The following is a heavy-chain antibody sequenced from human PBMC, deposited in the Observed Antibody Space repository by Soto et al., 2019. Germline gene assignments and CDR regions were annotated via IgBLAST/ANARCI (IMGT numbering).Heavy chain of an antibody. V-gene: IGHV4-61*01. CDR1: GGSVSSGSYY. D-gene: IGHD3-16*01. Sequence: PSETLSLTCTVSGGSVSSGSYYWSWIRQTPGKGLEWIANIHYSGSTNYNPSLNSRVIISLDTSKNQFSLNLASVTAADTAVYYCERGGTRGRSFYWGQGTLVTVSS. CDR3: ERGGTRGRSFY. CDR2: IHYSGST. J-gene: IGHJ4*02.